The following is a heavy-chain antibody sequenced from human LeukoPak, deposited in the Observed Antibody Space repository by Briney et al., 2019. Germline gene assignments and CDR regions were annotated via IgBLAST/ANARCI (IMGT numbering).Heavy chain of an antibody. CDR2: INPNSGGT. D-gene: IGHD3-9*01. Sequence: ASVKVSCKAFGYTFTGYYMHWVRQAPGQGLEWMGWINPNSGGTNYAQKFQGRVTMTRDTSISTAYMELSRLRSDDTAVYYCARGDIFSAREAFDIWGQGTMVTVSS. V-gene: IGHV1-2*02. CDR3: ARGDIFSAREAFDI. CDR1: GYTFTGYY. J-gene: IGHJ3*02.